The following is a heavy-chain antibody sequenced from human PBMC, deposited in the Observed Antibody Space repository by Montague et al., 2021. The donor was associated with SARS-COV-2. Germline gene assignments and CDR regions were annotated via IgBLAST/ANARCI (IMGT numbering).Heavy chain of an antibody. V-gene: IGHV4-61*02. CDR3: AGSSGSSYPGLLDA. CDR1: GGSVATGEYF. D-gene: IGHD1-26*01. J-gene: IGHJ5*02. CDR2: VYTSGSN. Sequence: TRSLTCTVSGGSVATGEYFWNWIRPPAGKGLEWIGRVYTSGSNTSIPSLNSRLTISLDTSKNRLSLNFSSVTATATAVYYCAGSSGSSYPGLLDAWGQGTLVTVSS.